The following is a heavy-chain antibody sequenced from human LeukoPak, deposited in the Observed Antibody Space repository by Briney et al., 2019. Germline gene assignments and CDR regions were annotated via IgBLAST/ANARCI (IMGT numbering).Heavy chain of an antibody. CDR3: ARVDYYDSSGYITGAFDI. D-gene: IGHD3-22*01. Sequence: SETLSLTCTVSGGSISSYYWSWIRQPPGKGLEWIGYIYNSGSTNYNPSLKSRVTISVDTSKNQFSLKLSSVTAADTAVYYCARVDYYDSSGYITGAFDIWGQGTMVSVSS. V-gene: IGHV4-59*01. CDR1: GGSISSYY. CDR2: IYNSGST. J-gene: IGHJ3*02.